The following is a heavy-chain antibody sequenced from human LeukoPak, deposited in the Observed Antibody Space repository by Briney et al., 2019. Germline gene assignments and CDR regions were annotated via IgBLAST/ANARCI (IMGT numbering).Heavy chain of an antibody. D-gene: IGHD4-17*01. Sequence: GGSLRLSCAASGFTFSSYWMSWVRQAPGKRLEWVANIKQDGSEKYYVDSVKGRFTISRDNAKNSLYLQMNSLRAEDTAVYYCASGGTVTTDVDAFDIWGQGTMVTVSS. CDR3: ASGGTVTTDVDAFDI. J-gene: IGHJ3*02. CDR1: GFTFSSYW. V-gene: IGHV3-7*01. CDR2: IKQDGSEK.